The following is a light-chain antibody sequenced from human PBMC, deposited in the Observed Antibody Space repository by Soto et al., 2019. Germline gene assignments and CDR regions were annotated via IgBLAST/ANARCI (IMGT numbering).Light chain of an antibody. CDR1: QSVSNY. V-gene: IGKV3-20*01. J-gene: IGKJ3*01. Sequence: EIVLTQSPATLSLSPGERATLSCRASQSVSNYLAWFQQRPGQAPRLLIYDASNRATGIPARFSGSGSGTDFTLTISRLEPEDFAVYYCQQYGSSRFTFGPGTKVDIK. CDR2: DAS. CDR3: QQYGSSRFT.